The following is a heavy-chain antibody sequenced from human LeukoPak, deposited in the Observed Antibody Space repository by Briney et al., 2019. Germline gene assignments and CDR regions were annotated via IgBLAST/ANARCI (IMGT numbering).Heavy chain of an antibody. J-gene: IGHJ4*02. D-gene: IGHD2-2*01. CDR1: GFTFSDYN. Sequence: GGSLRLSCAASGFTFSDYNMRWIRQAPGKGLEWVSSISRSGSTKYYADSVKGRFTISRDNAKNSLFLQMNSLRAEDTAVYYCARGVGCSSTSCSGVSPYWGQGTLVTVSS. CDR2: ISRSGSTK. V-gene: IGHV3-11*01. CDR3: ARGVGCSSTSCSGVSPY.